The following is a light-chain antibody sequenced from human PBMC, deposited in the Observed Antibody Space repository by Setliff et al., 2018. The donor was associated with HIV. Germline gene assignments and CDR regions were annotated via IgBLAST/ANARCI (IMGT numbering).Light chain of an antibody. CDR2: QAT. CDR1: SNDVGRYDL. J-gene: IGLJ2*01. Sequence: QSALTQPASVSGSPGQSITISCTGTSNDVGRYDLVSWYQQHPARAPKLIIYQATRRPSGVSNRFSGSKSGNVASLTISGLQAEDEADYYCSSYTSGSLHVLFGGGTQLTVL. V-gene: IGLV2-14*02. CDR3: SSYTSGSLHVL.